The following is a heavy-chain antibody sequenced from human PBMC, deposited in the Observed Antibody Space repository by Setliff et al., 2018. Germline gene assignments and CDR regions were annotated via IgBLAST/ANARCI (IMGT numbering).Heavy chain of an antibody. Sequence: GASVKVSCKASAFTKYYVHWVRQAPGQGLEWMGIIHPSGGSTTYAQKFQGRVTMTRDTSTGTVNMELSSLKASDTAIYYCARRAVTAEYFQHWGHGTLVTVSS. CDR3: ARRAVTAEYFQH. D-gene: IGHD4-17*01. V-gene: IGHV1-46*01. CDR1: AFTKYY. J-gene: IGHJ1*01. CDR2: IHPSGGST.